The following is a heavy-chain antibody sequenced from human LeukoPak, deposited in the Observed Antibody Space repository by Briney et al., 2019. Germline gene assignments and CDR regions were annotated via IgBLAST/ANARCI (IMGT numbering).Heavy chain of an antibody. Sequence: GGSLRLSCAASGFTVSSNYMSWVRQAPGKGPEWVSVIYSGGSTYYADSVKGRFTISRDNSKNTLYLQMNSLRAEDTAVYYCARKWSWNYFDYWGQGTLVTVSS. J-gene: IGHJ4*02. CDR3: ARKWSWNYFDY. CDR2: IYSGGST. CDR1: GFTVSSNY. D-gene: IGHD1-26*01. V-gene: IGHV3-66*01.